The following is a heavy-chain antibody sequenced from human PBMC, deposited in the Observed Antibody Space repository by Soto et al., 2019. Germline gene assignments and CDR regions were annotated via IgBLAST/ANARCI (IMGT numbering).Heavy chain of an antibody. Sequence: QVQLVESGGGVVQPGRSLRHSCAASGFTFSSYAMHWVRQAPGKGLEWVAVISYDGSNKYYADSVKGRFTISRDNSKNTLYPQMNSLRAEDTAVYYCARDRHSLEWLSYPYDWGQGTLVTVSS. CDR3: ARDRHSLEWLSYPYD. V-gene: IGHV3-30-3*01. CDR1: GFTFSSYA. J-gene: IGHJ4*02. CDR2: ISYDGSNK. D-gene: IGHD3-3*01.